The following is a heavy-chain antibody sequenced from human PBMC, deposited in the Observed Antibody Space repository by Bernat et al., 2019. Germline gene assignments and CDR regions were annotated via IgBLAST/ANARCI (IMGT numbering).Heavy chain of an antibody. CDR3: ATDKYSISSEEEFFDY. J-gene: IGHJ4*02. D-gene: IGHD1-26*01. Sequence: EVQLVESGGGLVQPERSLRLSCAASGFTFDDYAMHWVRQAPGKGLEGVAGISWNSDKIDYADSVKGRFTISRDDAKKTLYLQMNSMRVADAALYYYATDKYSISSEEEFFDYWGQGTLVTVSS. V-gene: IGHV3-9*01. CDR2: ISWNSDKI. CDR1: GFTFDDYA.